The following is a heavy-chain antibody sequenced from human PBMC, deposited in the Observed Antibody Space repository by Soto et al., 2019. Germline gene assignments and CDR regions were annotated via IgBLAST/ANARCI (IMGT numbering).Heavy chain of an antibody. J-gene: IGHJ4*02. CDR2: ISGSGGST. CDR3: ARRGSGSYYDC. CDR1: GFTFSSYA. D-gene: IGHD1-26*01. V-gene: IGHV3-23*01. Sequence: EVQLLESGGGLVQPGGSLRLSCAASGFTFSSYAMRWVRQAPVKGLEWVSAISGSGGSTYYADSVKGRFTISRDNSKNALYLHMNSLRAEDTAVYYCARRGSGSYYDCWGQGTLVTVSS.